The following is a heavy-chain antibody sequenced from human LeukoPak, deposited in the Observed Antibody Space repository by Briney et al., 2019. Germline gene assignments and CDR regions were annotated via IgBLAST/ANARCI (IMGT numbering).Heavy chain of an antibody. CDR1: GFTFSSYA. Sequence: GGSLRLSCAASGFTFSSYAMSWVRQAPGKGLEWVSAISGSGGSTYYADSVKGRFTISRDNSKNTLYLQMSSLRAEDTAVYYCAKAYGSGSYYNVRPYYYGMDVWGQGTTVTVSS. CDR2: ISGSGGST. J-gene: IGHJ6*02. CDR3: AKAYGSGSYYNVRPYYYGMDV. D-gene: IGHD3-10*01. V-gene: IGHV3-23*01.